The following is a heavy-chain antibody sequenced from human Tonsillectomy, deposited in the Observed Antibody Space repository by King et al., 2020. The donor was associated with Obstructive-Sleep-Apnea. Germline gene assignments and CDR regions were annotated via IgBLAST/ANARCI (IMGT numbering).Heavy chain of an antibody. Sequence: VQLVESGAEVKKPGASVKVSCKASGYTFTSYDINWVRQATGQGLEWMGWMNPNSANTGYEQKFQGRLTMTRNISISTAYMELSSLRSEDTAVYYCARGFPTPLFDWGQGTLVTVSS. CDR1: GYTFTSYD. CDR2: MNPNSANT. V-gene: IGHV1-8*01. CDR3: ARGFPTPLFD. J-gene: IGHJ4*02.